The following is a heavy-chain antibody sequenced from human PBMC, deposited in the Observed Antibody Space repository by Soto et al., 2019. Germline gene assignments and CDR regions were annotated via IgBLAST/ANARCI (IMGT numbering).Heavy chain of an antibody. V-gene: IGHV3-30-3*01. CDR1: GFTFSSYA. J-gene: IGHJ6*02. CDR3: AREKGVATKRYYGMDV. Sequence: VQLLESGGGVVQPGRSLRLSCAASGFTFSSYAMHWVRQAPGKGLEWVAVISYDGSNKYYADSVKGRFTISRDNSKNTLYLQMNSLRAEDTAVYYCAREKGVATKRYYGMDVWGQGTTVTVSS. D-gene: IGHD5-12*01. CDR2: ISYDGSNK.